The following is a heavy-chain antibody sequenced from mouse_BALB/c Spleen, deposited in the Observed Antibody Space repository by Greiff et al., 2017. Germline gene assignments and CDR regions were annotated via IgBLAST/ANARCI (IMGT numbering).Heavy chain of an antibody. J-gene: IGHJ3*01. Sequence: QVQLKESGPQLVRPGASVKISCKASGYSFTSYWMHWVKQRPGQGLEWIGMIDPSDSETRLNQKFKDKATLTVDKSSSTAYMQLSSPTSEDSAVYYCARGYYRFSWFAYWGQGTLVTVSA. D-gene: IGHD2-14*01. V-gene: IGHV1S126*01. CDR1: GYSFTSYW. CDR3: ARGYYRFSWFAY. CDR2: IDPSDSET.